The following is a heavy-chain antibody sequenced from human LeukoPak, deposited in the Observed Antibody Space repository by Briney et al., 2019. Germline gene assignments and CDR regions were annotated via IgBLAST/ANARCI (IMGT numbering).Heavy chain of an antibody. D-gene: IGHD1-26*01. J-gene: IGHJ4*02. Sequence: PGGSLRLSCAASGFTFSSYAMSWVRQAPGKGLEWVSAISGSGGSTYYADSVKGRFTISRDNSKNTLYLQMNSLRAEDTAVYYCAKDRDRVGATGYFDYWGQGTLVTVSS. CDR3: AKDRDRVGATGYFDY. V-gene: IGHV3-23*01. CDR2: ISGSGGST. CDR1: GFTFSSYA.